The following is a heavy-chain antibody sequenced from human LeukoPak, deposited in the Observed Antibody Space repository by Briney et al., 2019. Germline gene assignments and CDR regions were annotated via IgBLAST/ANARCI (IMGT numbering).Heavy chain of an antibody. Sequence: GGSLRLSCAASGFTVSSSYMSWVRQAPGKGLEWVSIIYSGGTTYYADSVRGRFTISRDNSRNTLHLQMNSLRAEDTAVYYCARDMGGDSNGYSAYWGQGTLVTVSS. CDR1: GFTVSSSY. CDR2: IYSGGTT. J-gene: IGHJ4*02. V-gene: IGHV3-53*01. D-gene: IGHD3-22*01. CDR3: ARDMGGDSNGYSAY.